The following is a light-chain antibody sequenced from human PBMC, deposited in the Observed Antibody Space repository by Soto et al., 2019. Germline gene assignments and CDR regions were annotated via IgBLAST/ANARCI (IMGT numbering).Light chain of an antibody. J-gene: IGKJ3*01. V-gene: IGKV3-11*01. CDR3: QQRSNWPGT. Sequence: EIVLTQSPATLSLSPGERAILSCRASQSVGTYLAWYQQKPGQAPRLLIYDASNRATGIPARFGGSGSGTDFTLTSNSLEPEDFAVYYCQQRSNWPGTFGPGNKVDIK. CDR2: DAS. CDR1: QSVGTY.